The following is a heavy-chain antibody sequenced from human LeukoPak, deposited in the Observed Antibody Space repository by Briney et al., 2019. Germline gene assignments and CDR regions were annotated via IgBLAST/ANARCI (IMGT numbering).Heavy chain of an antibody. CDR2: ISSSSSYI. J-gene: IGHJ4*02. CDR3: ARGLWFGEFGGFDFDY. V-gene: IGHV3-21*01. CDR1: GFTFSSYS. Sequence: GGSLRLSCAASGFTFSSYSMNWVRQAPGKGLEWVSSISSSSSYIYYADSVKGRFTISRDNAKNSLYLQMNSLRAEDTAVYYCARGLWFGEFGGFDFDYWGQGTLVTVSS. D-gene: IGHD3-10*01.